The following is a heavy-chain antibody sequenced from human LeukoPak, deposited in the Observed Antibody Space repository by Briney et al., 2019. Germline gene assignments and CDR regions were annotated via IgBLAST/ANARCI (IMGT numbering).Heavy chain of an antibody. CDR1: GFTFSSYS. V-gene: IGHV3-21*01. CDR2: ITSSSSYI. D-gene: IGHD2-15*01. Sequence: GGSLRLSCAGSGFTFSSYSMNWVRQAPGKGLEWVSSITSSSSYIYYADSVKGRFTISRDNAKKSVYLQMNSLRAEDTAVYYCARAEEDIVVVVAAFDYWGQGTLVTVSS. J-gene: IGHJ4*02. CDR3: ARAEEDIVVVVAAFDY.